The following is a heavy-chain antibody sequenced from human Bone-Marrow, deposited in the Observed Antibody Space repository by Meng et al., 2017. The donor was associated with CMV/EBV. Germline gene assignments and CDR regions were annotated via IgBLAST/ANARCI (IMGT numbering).Heavy chain of an antibody. CDR2: IIPILGIA. D-gene: IGHD3-3*01. CDR1: GGTFSSYA. Sequence: SVKVSCKASGGTFSSYAISWVRQAPGQGLEWMGGIIPILGIANYAQKFQGRVTITADKSTSTAYMELSSLKASDTAMYYCARQKGYDFWSGYTNYGMDVWGQGTMVTVSS. V-gene: IGHV1-69*10. J-gene: IGHJ6*02. CDR3: ARQKGYDFWSGYTNYGMDV.